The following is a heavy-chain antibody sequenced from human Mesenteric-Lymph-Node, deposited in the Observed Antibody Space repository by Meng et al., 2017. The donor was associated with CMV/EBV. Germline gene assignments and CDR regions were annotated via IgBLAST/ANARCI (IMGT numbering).Heavy chain of an antibody. D-gene: IGHD3-3*01. V-gene: IGHV1-69*05. Sequence: SVKVSCKASGGTFSSYAISWVRQAPGQGLEWMGGSIPILGTANYAQKFQGRVTITTDESTSTAHMELSSLRSEDTAVYYCATKVAADFGVVTTSYYYYYYGVDVWGQGTMVTVSS. CDR1: GGTFSSYA. J-gene: IGHJ6*02. CDR3: ATKVAADFGVVTTSYYYYYYGVDV. CDR2: SIPILGTA.